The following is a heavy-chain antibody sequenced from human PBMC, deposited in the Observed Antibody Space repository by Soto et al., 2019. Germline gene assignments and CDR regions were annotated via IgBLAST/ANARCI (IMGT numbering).Heavy chain of an antibody. J-gene: IGHJ4*02. Sequence: PSETLSLTCAVYGGSFGGYYWSWIRQPPGKGLEWIGEINHSGSTNYNPSLKSRVTISVDTSKNQFSLKLSSVTAADTAVYYCARVPGLELPAEEIEYWGQGTLVTVSS. V-gene: IGHV4-34*01. D-gene: IGHD1-7*01. CDR3: ARVPGLELPAEEIEY. CDR1: GGSFGGYY. CDR2: INHSGST.